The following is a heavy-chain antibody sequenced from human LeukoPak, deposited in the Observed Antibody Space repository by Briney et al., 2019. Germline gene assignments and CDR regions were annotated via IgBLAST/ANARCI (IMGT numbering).Heavy chain of an antibody. CDR1: GFTLSSYA. D-gene: IGHD3-3*01. J-gene: IGHJ4*02. Sequence: GGSLRLSCAASGFTLSSYAMSWVRQAPRKGLEWVSAISGSGGSTYYADSVKGRFTISRDNSKNTLYLQMNSLRAEDTAVYYCARAYYDFWSGYYTHFDYWGQGTLVTVSS. CDR2: ISGSGGST. V-gene: IGHV3-23*01. CDR3: ARAYYDFWSGYYTHFDY.